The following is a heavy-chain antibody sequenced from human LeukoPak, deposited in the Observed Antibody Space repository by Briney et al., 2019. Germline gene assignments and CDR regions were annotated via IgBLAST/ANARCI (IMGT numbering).Heavy chain of an antibody. Sequence: ASVKVSCKASGYTFTSYYMHWVRQAPGQGLEWMGIINPSGGSTSYAQKFQGRVTITADESTSTAYMELSSLRSEDTAVYYCARDWYYGSGSYYSYGDYWGQGTLVTVSS. CDR3: ARDWYYGSGSYYSYGDY. CDR2: INPSGGST. CDR1: GYTFTSYY. V-gene: IGHV1-46*01. J-gene: IGHJ4*02. D-gene: IGHD3-10*01.